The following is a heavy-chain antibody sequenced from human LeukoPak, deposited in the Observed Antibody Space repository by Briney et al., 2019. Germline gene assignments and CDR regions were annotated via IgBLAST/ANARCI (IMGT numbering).Heavy chain of an antibody. CDR3: ARGGFMGRLYYYYGMDV. D-gene: IGHD3-10*01. Sequence: GGSLRLSCAASGFTFSSYAMSWVRQAPGKGLEWVSEISGSGGSTYYADSVKGRFTISRDNSKNTLYLQMNSLRAGDTAVYYCARGGFMGRLYYYYGMDVWGKGTTVTVSS. CDR2: ISGSGGST. CDR1: GFTFSSYA. J-gene: IGHJ6*04. V-gene: IGHV3-23*01.